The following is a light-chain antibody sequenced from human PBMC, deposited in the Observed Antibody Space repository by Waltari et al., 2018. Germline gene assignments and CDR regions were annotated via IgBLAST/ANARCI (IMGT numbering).Light chain of an antibody. J-gene: IGKJ1*01. Sequence: EIVLTQSPGTLSLSPGDTATLSCRAGERVSSNYLAWYQQRAGQAPRLLIYVASTRATGIPDRFSGSGSGTDFTLTISRLEPEDVAMYYCHQYGSAPRTFGQGTKVEIK. CDR1: ERVSSNY. V-gene: IGKV3-20*01. CDR2: VAS. CDR3: HQYGSAPRT.